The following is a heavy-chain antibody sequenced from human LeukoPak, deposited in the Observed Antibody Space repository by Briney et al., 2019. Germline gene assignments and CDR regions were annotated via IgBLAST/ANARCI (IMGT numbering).Heavy chain of an antibody. Sequence: GESLKISCKGSGYGFSSYWIGWVRQMPGKGLEYMGIICPGDSDTRYSQAFQGQVTISADKSITTAYLQWSSLKASDTAMYYCARHTTVGGSLRFDYWGQGTLVSVSS. CDR3: ARHTTVGGSLRFDY. V-gene: IGHV5-51*01. CDR1: GYGFSSYW. J-gene: IGHJ4*02. CDR2: ICPGDSDT. D-gene: IGHD4-23*01.